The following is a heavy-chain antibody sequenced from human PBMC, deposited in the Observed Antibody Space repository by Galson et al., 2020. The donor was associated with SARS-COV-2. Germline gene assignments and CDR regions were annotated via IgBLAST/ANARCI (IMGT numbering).Heavy chain of an antibody. CDR2: IYYSGST. J-gene: IGHJ4*02. D-gene: IGHD3-3*01. V-gene: IGHV4-59*01. CDR3: ARAAQTYYDFWSGYYNAQHFDY. Sequence: SETLSLTCTVSGGSISSYYWSWIRQPPGKGLEWIGYIYYSGSTNYNPSLKSRVTISVDTSKNQFSLKLSSVTAADTAVYYCARAAQTYYDFWSGYYNAQHFDYWGKGTLVAVSS. CDR1: GGSISSYY.